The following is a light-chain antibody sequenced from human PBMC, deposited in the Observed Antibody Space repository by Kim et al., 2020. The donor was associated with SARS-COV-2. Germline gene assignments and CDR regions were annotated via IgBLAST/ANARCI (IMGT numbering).Light chain of an antibody. J-gene: IGKJ1*01. Sequence: DIQLTQSPSFLSASVGDRVTITCRASQGISSYLAWYQQKPGKAPKLLIYAASTLQSGVPSRFSGSGSGTEFTLTISSLQPEDFATYYCQHLSRTFGQGTKVDIK. CDR3: QHLSRT. V-gene: IGKV1-9*01. CDR1: QGISSY. CDR2: AAS.